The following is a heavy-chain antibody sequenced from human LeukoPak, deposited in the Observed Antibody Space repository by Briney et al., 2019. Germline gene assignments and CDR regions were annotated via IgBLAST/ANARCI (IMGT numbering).Heavy chain of an antibody. CDR3: ARVGDYYYMDV. J-gene: IGHJ6*03. Sequence: PGGSLRLSCAASGFTFTTYSMNWVRQAPGKGLEGVSYISSSSTIYYADSVKGRFTISRDNAKNSLYLQMNSLRADDTAVYFCARVGDYYYMDVWGKGTTVTVSS. CDR1: GFTFTTYS. CDR2: ISSSSTI. D-gene: IGHD2-21*01. V-gene: IGHV3-48*04.